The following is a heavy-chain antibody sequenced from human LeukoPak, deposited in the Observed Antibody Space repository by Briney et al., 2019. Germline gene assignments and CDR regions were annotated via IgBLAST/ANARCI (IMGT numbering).Heavy chain of an antibody. CDR3: VCLGLGGLSLD. CDR1: GFSFSVYW. V-gene: IGHV3-74*01. D-gene: IGHD3-16*01. J-gene: IGHJ4*02. CDR2: IKTDGSGT. Sequence: GGSLRLSCAASGFSFSVYWMHWVRQAPGKGPVWVSRIKTDGSGTDYADSVKGRFTIYRDNAKNTLYLQMNSLRVEDTAVYYCVCLGLGGLSLDWGQGTLVTVSS.